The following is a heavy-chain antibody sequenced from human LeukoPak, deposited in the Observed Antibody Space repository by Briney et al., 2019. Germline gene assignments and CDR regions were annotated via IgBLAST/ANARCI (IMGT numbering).Heavy chain of an antibody. D-gene: IGHD2-2*01. CDR2: INHSGST. V-gene: IGHV4-34*01. CDR1: GGSFSGYY. CDR3: ARSGYCSSTSCYANWFDP. J-gene: IGHJ5*02. Sequence: PSETLSLTCAVYGGSFSGYYWSWIRQPPGKGLEWIGEINHSGSTNYNPSLKSRVTMSVDTSKNQFSLKLSSVTAAGTAVYYCARSGYCSSTSCYANWFDPWGQGTLVTVSS.